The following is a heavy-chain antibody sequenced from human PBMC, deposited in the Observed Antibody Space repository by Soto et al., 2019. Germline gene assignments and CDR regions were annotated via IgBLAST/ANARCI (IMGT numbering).Heavy chain of an antibody. V-gene: IGHV2-5*02. CDR2: IYWDDDK. D-gene: IGHD3-3*01. J-gene: IGHJ4*02. Sequence: QITLKESGPTVVKPTETLTLTCTFSGFSLTTSGVGVGWVRQSPGKAPEWLALIYWDDDKRYSTSLKSRLTSTKDPSKNHVILTMANVDPADTATYYCAHRVLRTVFGLVTSTAIYFDFWGQGTPVVVSS. CDR1: GFSLTTSGVG. CDR3: AHRVLRTVFGLVTSTAIYFDF.